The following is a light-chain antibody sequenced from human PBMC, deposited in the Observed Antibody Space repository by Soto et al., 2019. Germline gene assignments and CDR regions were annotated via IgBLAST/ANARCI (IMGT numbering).Light chain of an antibody. CDR3: QHYNIYSEA. V-gene: IGKV1-5*03. J-gene: IGKJ1*01. CDR1: QTISSW. Sequence: DIQMTKTNSTLSGSVGDRVTITCRASQTISSWLAWYQQRPGKAPKLLIYKASTLKSGVPSRFSGSGSGTEFTLTISSLQPDDFATYYCQHYNIYSEAFGQVTNVAIK. CDR2: KAS.